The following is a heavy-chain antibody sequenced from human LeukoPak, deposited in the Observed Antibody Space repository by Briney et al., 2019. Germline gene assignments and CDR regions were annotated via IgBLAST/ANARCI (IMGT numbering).Heavy chain of an antibody. V-gene: IGHV3-23*01. CDR3: AKDPGITMVRGVNPP. CDR1: GFTFSSYG. Sequence: GGSLRLSCAASGFTFSSYGMSWVRQAPGKGLEWVSAISGSGGSTYYADSVKGRFTISRDNSKNTLYLQMNSLRAEDTAVYYCAKDPGITMVRGVNPPWGQGTLVTVSS. CDR2: ISGSGGST. D-gene: IGHD3-10*01. J-gene: IGHJ5*02.